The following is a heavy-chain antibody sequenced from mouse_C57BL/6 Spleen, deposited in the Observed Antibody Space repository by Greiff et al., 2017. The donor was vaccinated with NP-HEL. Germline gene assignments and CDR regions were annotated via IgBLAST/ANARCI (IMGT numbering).Heavy chain of an antibody. CDR1: GFTFSSYA. Sequence: EVQLVESGEGLVKPGGSLKLSCAASGFTFSSYAMSWVRQTPEKRLEWVAYISSGGDYIYYADTVKGRFTISRDNARNTLYLQMSSLKSEDTAMYYCTRESYYGSSYDYWGQGTTLTVSS. CDR2: ISSGGDYI. V-gene: IGHV5-9-1*02. J-gene: IGHJ2*01. D-gene: IGHD1-1*01. CDR3: TRESYYGSSYDY.